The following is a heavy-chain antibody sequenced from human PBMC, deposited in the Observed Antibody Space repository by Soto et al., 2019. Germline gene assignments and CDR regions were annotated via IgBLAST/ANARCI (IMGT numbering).Heavy chain of an antibody. CDR3: ARRPYDILTGTNWFDP. Sequence: EVQLVESGRGLVQPGGSLRLSCAASGFTVSSNYMSWVRQAPGKGLEWVSVIYSGGSTYYADSVKGRFTISRDNSKNTLYLQMNSLRAEDTAVYYCARRPYDILTGTNWFDPWGQGTLVTVSS. J-gene: IGHJ5*02. CDR2: IYSGGST. CDR1: GFTVSSNY. D-gene: IGHD3-9*01. V-gene: IGHV3-66*04.